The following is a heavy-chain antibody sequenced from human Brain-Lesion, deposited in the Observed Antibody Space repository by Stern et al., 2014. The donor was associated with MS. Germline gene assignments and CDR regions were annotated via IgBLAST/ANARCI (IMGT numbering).Heavy chain of an antibody. CDR2: IYYRGST. J-gene: IGHJ4*02. Sequence: QLQLQESGPGLVKPSETLSLTCTVSGGSISSSSYYWGWIRQPPGKGLEWIGSIYYRGSTYYNPSLKSRVTISMDTSKNQFSLSLSSVTAADTAVYFCAKLWLGELPESPFDYWGQGTLVTVSS. CDR1: GGSISSSSYY. V-gene: IGHV4-39*01. CDR3: AKLWLGELPESPFDY. D-gene: IGHD3-10*01.